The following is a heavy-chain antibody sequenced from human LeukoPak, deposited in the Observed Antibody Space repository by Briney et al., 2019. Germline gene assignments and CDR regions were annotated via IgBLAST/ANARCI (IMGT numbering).Heavy chain of an antibody. CDR3: TTPPVVVPAAPIDY. CDR2: IKSKTDGGTT. J-gene: IGHJ4*01. Sequence: GGSLRLSCAASGFTFSNAWMSWVRQAPGKGLEWVGRIKSKTDGGTTDYAAPVKGRFTISRDDSKNTLYLQMNSLKTEDTSVYYCTTPPVVVPAAPIDYWGQGTLVTVSS. V-gene: IGHV3-15*01. D-gene: IGHD2-2*01. CDR1: GFTFSNAW.